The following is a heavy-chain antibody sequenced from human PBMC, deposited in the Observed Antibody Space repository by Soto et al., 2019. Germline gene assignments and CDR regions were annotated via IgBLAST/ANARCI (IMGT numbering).Heavy chain of an antibody. J-gene: IGHJ4*02. CDR3: ARVPGGSSSYSFDY. D-gene: IGHD3-22*01. Sequence: EVQLVESGGGLVQPGRSLRLSCAASGFTFSDHYMDWVRQAPRKGLEWVGRVRKADSYTTEYAASVKGRFIISRDDSKNLVYLQRNSLKTEDTAVYYCARVPGGSSSYSFDYCGQGTLVTVSS. CDR1: GFTFSDHY. V-gene: IGHV3-72*01. CDR2: VRKADSYTT.